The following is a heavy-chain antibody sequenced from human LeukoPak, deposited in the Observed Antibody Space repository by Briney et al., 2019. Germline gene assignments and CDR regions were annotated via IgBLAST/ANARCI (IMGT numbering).Heavy chain of an antibody. D-gene: IGHD2-15*01. V-gene: IGHV3-9*01. CDR3: AKDLAVVAATPVFNY. CDR1: GFTFDDYA. J-gene: IGHJ4*02. CDR2: ISWNSGSI. Sequence: GGSLRLSCAASGFTFDDYAMHWVRQAPGKGLEWVSGISWNSGSIGYADSVKGRFTISRDNAKNSLYLQMNSLRAEDTALYYCAKDLAVVAATPVFNYWGQGTLVTVSS.